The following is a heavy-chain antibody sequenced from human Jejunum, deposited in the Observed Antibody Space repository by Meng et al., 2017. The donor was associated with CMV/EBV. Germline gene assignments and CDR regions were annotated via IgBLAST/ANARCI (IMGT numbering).Heavy chain of an antibody. J-gene: IGHJ4*02. Sequence: AASGFAISAYGMHWVRQAPGKGLEWVAVLWYDGSKTYYADSVKGRFTISRDNSRNTLYLQMNSLMADDTAVYYCAKQDSSSWVDSWGQGTLVTVSS. CDR2: LWYDGSKT. CDR3: AKQDSSSWVDS. CDR1: GFAISAYG. V-gene: IGHV3-33*06. D-gene: IGHD6-6*01.